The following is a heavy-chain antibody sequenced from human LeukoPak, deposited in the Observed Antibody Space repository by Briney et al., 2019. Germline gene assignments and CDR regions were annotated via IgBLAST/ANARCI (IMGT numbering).Heavy chain of an antibody. Sequence: GGSLRLSGAASGFTFSSYAMSWVRQAPGKGLEWVSAISGSGGSTYYADSVKGRFTISRDNSKNTLYLQMNSLRAEDTAVYYCAKTPLWQWLVNFDYWGQGTLVTVSS. CDR2: ISGSGGST. CDR1: GFTFSSYA. J-gene: IGHJ4*02. D-gene: IGHD6-19*01. V-gene: IGHV3-23*01. CDR3: AKTPLWQWLVNFDY.